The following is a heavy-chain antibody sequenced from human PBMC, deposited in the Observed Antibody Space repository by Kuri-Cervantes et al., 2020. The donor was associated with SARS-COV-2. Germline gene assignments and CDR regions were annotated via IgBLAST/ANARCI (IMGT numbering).Heavy chain of an antibody. CDR1: GFTFSSYG. V-gene: IGHV3-74*01. Sequence: GGSLRLSCAAPGFTFSSYGMHWVRQAPGKGLVWVSRINSDGSSTSYADTVKGRFTISRDNAKYTLYLQMNSLRAEDTAVYYCARDYYDSSWVYWSQGTLVTVSS. J-gene: IGHJ4*02. D-gene: IGHD3-22*01. CDR3: ARDYYDSSWVY. CDR2: INSDGSST.